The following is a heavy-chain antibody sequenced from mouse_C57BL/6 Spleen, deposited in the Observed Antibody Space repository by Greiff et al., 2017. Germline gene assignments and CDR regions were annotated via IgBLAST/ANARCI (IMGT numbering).Heavy chain of an antibody. J-gene: IGHJ4*01. CDR3: ARRRDYYGSSYEGAMDY. D-gene: IGHD1-1*01. V-gene: IGHV3-8*01. CDR2: ISYSGST. Sequence: EVMLVESGPGLAKPSQTLSLTCSVTGYSITSDYWNWIRKFPGNKLEYMGYISYSGSTYYNPSLKSRISITRDTSKNQYYLQLNSVTTEDTATYYCARRRDYYGSSYEGAMDYWGQGTSVTVSS. CDR1: GYSITSDY.